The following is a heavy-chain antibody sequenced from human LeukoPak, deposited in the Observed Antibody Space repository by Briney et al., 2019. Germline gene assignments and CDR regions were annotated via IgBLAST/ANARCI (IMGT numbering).Heavy chain of an antibody. CDR1: GGTFSSYA. CDR3: AKSAQTIFGVVTFDY. V-gene: IGHV1-69*05. D-gene: IGHD3-3*01. Sequence: SVKVSCKASGGTFSSYAISWVRQAPGQGLEWMGGIIPIFGTANYAQKFQGRVTITTDESTSTAYMELSSLRSEDTAVYYCAKSAQTIFGVVTFDYWGQGTLVTVSS. J-gene: IGHJ4*02. CDR2: IIPIFGTA.